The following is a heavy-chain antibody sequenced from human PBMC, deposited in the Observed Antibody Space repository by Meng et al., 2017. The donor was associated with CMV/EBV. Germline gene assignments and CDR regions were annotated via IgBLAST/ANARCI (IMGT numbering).Heavy chain of an antibody. J-gene: IGHJ4*02. V-gene: IGHV4-59*01. CDR1: GGSISSYY. D-gene: IGHD6-6*01. Sequence: SETLSLTCTVSGGSISSYYWSWTRQPPGKGLEWIGYIYYSGSTNYNPSLKSRVTISVDTSKNQFSLKLSSVTAADTAVYYCAREVGEYSSSSWHYFDYWGQGTLVTVSS. CDR2: IYYSGST. CDR3: AREVGEYSSSSWHYFDY.